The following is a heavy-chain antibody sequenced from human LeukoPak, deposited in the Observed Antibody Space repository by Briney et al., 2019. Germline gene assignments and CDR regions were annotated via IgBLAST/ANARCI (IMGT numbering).Heavy chain of an antibody. J-gene: IGHJ3*02. CDR2: IDWDDDK. Sequence: ESGPALVKPTQTLTLTCTFSGFSLSTSGMCVSWIRQPRGKALEWLARIDWDDDKYYSTSLKTRLTISKGTSKNQVVLTMTNMDPVDTATYYCARSKDIVVAPDAFDIWGQGTMVTVSS. CDR3: ARSKDIVVAPDAFDI. D-gene: IGHD2-15*01. V-gene: IGHV2-70*11. CDR1: GFSLSTSGMC.